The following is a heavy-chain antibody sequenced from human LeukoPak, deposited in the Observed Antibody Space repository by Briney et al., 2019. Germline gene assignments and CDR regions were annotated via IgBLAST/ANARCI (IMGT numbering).Heavy chain of an antibody. J-gene: IGHJ4*02. V-gene: IGHV3-7*01. CDR3: ARDWAYYDILTGYSANYFDY. CDR1: GFTFSSFW. Sequence: GGSLRLSCAASGFTFSSFWMSWVGNSQGKGLEGLANKKQDGSEKYYVDSVKGRFIISRDNVENSLYLQMNSLRAEDTAVYYCARDWAYYDILTGYSANYFDYWGQGTLVTVSS. CDR2: KKQDGSEK. D-gene: IGHD3-9*01.